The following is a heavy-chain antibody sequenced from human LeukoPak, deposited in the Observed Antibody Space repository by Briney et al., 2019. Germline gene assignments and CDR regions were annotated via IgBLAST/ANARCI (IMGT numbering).Heavy chain of an antibody. CDR3: ATVHWDKAFDI. J-gene: IGHJ3*02. Sequence: PGGSLRLSCAASGFTFSSYAMSWVRQAPGKGLEWVANMNQDGREKYYVDSVKGRFTISRDNAKNSLYLQMNSLRAEDTAVYYCATVHWDKAFDIWGQGTMVTVSS. CDR2: MNQDGREK. V-gene: IGHV3-7*01. D-gene: IGHD7-27*01. CDR1: GFTFSSYA.